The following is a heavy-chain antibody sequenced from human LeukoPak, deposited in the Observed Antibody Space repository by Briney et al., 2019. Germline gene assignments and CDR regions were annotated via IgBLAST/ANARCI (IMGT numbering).Heavy chain of an antibody. CDR2: ISSNGGST. CDR1: GFTFSSYA. D-gene: IGHD2-15*01. Sequence: GGSLRLSCAASGFTFSSYAMHWVRQAPGKGLEYVSAISSNGGSTYYANSVKGRFTISRDNSKNTLYLQMGSLRAEDMAVYYCARGQLTKHQSSGGRKFDYWGQRTLVTVSS. CDR3: ARGQLTKHQSSGGRKFDY. J-gene: IGHJ4*02. V-gene: IGHV3-64*01.